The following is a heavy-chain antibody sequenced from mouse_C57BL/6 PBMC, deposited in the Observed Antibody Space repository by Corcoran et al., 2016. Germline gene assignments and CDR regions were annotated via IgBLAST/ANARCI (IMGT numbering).Heavy chain of an antibody. V-gene: IGHV9-3*01. J-gene: IGHJ3*01. CDR1: GYTFTTYG. D-gene: IGHD3-2*02. CDR3: AKDSSGYVAWFAY. CDR2: INTYSGVP. Sequence: QIQLVQSGPELKKPGETVKISCKASGYTFTTYGMSWVKQAPGKGLKWMGWINTYSGVPTYADDFKGRFAFSLETSASTAYLQINNLKNEDTATYFCAKDSSGYVAWFAYWGQGTLVTVSA.